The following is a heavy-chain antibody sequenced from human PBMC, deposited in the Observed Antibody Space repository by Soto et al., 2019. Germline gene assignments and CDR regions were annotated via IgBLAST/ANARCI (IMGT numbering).Heavy chain of an antibody. D-gene: IGHD3-9*01. CDR2: IWYDGSNK. V-gene: IGHV3-33*01. J-gene: IGHJ6*02. CDR3: ARGFFVLRYFDWLRGGMDV. Sequence: PGGSLRLSCAASGFTFSSYGMRWVRQAPGKGLEWVAVIWYDGSNKYYAESVKGRFTISRDNSKNTLYLQMNSLRAEDTAVYYCARGFFVLRYFDWLRGGMDVWGQGTTVTVSS. CDR1: GFTFSSYG.